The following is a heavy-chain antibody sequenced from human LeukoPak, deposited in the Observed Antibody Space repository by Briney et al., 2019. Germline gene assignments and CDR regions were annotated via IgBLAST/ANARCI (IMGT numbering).Heavy chain of an antibody. CDR3: ARGLLSSPFDY. CDR1: GFTFSSHS. Sequence: GSLRLSCAASGFTFSSHSMSWIRQPPGKGLEWIGEINHSGSTNYNPSLKSRVTISVDTSKNQFSLKLSSVTAADTAVYYCARGLLSSPFDYWGQGTLVTVSS. D-gene: IGHD6-13*01. J-gene: IGHJ4*02. CDR2: INHSGST. V-gene: IGHV4-34*01.